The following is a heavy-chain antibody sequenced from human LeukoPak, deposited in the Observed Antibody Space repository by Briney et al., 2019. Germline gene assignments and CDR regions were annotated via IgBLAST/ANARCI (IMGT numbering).Heavy chain of an antibody. J-gene: IGHJ4*02. V-gene: IGHV3-7*01. Sequence: PGGSLRLSCAASGFTFTNYWMSWARQAPGKGLEWVANIKPDGSEKYYVDSVKGRFTIFRDNAKNSLYLQMNSLRAEDTAVYHCARDYYYGSGSYLKWGQGTLVTVSS. D-gene: IGHD3-10*01. CDR2: IKPDGSEK. CDR1: GFTFTNYW. CDR3: ARDYYYGSGSYLK.